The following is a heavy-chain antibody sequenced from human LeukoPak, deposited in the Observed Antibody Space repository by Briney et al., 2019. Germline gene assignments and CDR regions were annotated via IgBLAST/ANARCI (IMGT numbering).Heavy chain of an antibody. CDR1: GFTFSSYE. CDR3: AKEVPMIVIFDY. Sequence: PGGSLRLSCAASGFTFSSYEMNWVRQAPGKGLEWVSYISSSGSMIYYADSVKGRFTISRDNSKNTLYLQMNSLRAEDTAVYYCAKEVPMIVIFDYWGQGTLVTVSS. D-gene: IGHD3-22*01. CDR2: ISSSGSMI. V-gene: IGHV3-48*03. J-gene: IGHJ4*02.